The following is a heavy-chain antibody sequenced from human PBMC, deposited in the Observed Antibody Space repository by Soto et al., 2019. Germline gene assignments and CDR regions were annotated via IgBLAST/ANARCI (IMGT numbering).Heavy chain of an antibody. CDR1: GGSISSGGYY. CDR3: ARARWATYYYYGMDV. Sequence: TLSLTCTVSGGSISSGGYYWSWIRQHPGKGLEWIGYIYYSGSTYYNPSLKSRVTISVDTSKNQFSLKLSSVTAADTAVYSCARARWATYYYYGMDVWGQGTTVYVS. CDR2: IYYSGST. J-gene: IGHJ6*02. V-gene: IGHV4-31*03. D-gene: IGHD5-12*01.